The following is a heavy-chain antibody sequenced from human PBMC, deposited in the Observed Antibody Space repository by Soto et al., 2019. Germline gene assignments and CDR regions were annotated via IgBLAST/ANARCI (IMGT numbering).Heavy chain of an antibody. V-gene: IGHV3-48*03. CDR2: IDSSGTSR. CDR1: GFSFSTYE. Sequence: EVQLVESGGALVQPGGSLRLSCAAPGFSFSTYEMNWVRQAPGKGLEWVSSIDSSGTSRLYADSVKGRFTISRDNAKNSLYLEMNILRVDDTSVYYCARGAVDSWGQVTRVTVSS. J-gene: IGHJ4*02. CDR3: ARGAVDS.